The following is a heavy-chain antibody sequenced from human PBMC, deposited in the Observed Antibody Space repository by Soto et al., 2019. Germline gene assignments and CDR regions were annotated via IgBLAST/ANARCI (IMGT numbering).Heavy chain of an antibody. CDR1: GFSFSNYG. Sequence: QVQLVESGGGVVQPGRSLRLSCAASGFSFSNYGMHWVRQAPGKGLEWVALIWHDGSNKYYAEYVKGRFTISRDNSKDMVYLQMNSLGAEDTAMYYCARDGDANTGFGKDYWGQGTLVTVSS. J-gene: IGHJ4*02. CDR3: ARDGDANTGFGKDY. D-gene: IGHD3-16*01. CDR2: IWHDGSNK. V-gene: IGHV3-33*01.